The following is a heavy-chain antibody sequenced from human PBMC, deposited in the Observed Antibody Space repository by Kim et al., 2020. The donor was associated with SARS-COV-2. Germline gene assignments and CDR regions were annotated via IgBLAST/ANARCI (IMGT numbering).Heavy chain of an antibody. Sequence: SVKVSCKASGGTFSSYAISWVRQAPGQGLEWMGGIIPIFGTANYAQKFQGRVTITADESTSTAYMELSSLRSEDTAVYYCARDLTAGGHAFDIWGQGTMVTVSS. J-gene: IGHJ3*02. V-gene: IGHV1-69*13. CDR1: GGTFSSYA. CDR3: ARDLTAGGHAFDI. D-gene: IGHD3-10*01. CDR2: IIPIFGTA.